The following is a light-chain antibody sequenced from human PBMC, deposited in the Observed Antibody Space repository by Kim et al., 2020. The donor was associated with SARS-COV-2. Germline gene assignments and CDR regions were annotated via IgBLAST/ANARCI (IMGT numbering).Light chain of an antibody. CDR2: DAS. J-gene: IGKJ1*01. CDR1: QGIGTW. CDR3: QQYNSRT. Sequence: DIQMTQSPATLSASIGDRVTITCRASQGIGTWLAWYQQKPGKAPKLLIYDASRLESAVPSRFSGSGSGTEFTLIITSLQADDFATYYCQQYNSRTFGQGTKVDIK. V-gene: IGKV1-5*01.